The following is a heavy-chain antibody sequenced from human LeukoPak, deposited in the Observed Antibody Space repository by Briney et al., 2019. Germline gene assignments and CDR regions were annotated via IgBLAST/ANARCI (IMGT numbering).Heavy chain of an antibody. D-gene: IGHD4-17*01. CDR1: GFTFDDYA. Sequence: PGRSLRLSCAASGFTFDDYAMHWVRQAPGKGLEWVSGISWNSGSIGYADSVKGRFTISRGNAKNSLYLQMNSLRAEDMALYYCAKGNYGDGGPFDYWGQGTLVTVSS. V-gene: IGHV3-9*03. CDR2: ISWNSGSI. CDR3: AKGNYGDGGPFDY. J-gene: IGHJ4*02.